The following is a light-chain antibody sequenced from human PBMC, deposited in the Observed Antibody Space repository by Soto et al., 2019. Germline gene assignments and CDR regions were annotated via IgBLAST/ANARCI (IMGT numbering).Light chain of an antibody. CDR2: GAS. CDR3: QYSNSWPPLT. V-gene: IGKV3-15*01. J-gene: IGKJ4*01. Sequence: EIVMTQSPATLSVSPGEGATLSCRASQSVSSNLAWYQQKPGQPPRLLIYGASTRATGIPARFSGSGSGTDGTLGIGSVQSGEFAVYGCQYSNSWPPLTVGGGPNVGIK. CDR1: QSVSSN.